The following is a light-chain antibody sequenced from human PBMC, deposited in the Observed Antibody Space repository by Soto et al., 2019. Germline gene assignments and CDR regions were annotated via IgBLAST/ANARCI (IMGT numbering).Light chain of an antibody. Sequence: QSALTQPRSVSGSPGQSVTISCTGTSSDVGGYNYVSWYQQHQGKAPKLMIYDVSKRPSGVPDRFSGSKSGNTASLIISGLQAEDEADYYCCSYAGSYTVIFGGGTKLTVL. V-gene: IGLV2-11*01. CDR3: CSYAGSYTVI. CDR1: SSDVGGYNY. J-gene: IGLJ2*01. CDR2: DVS.